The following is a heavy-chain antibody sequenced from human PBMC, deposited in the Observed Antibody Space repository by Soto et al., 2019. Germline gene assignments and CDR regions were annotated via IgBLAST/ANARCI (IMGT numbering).Heavy chain of an antibody. Sequence: GGSLRLSCAASGFTFDDYAMHWVRQAPGKGLEWVSGISWNSGSIGYADSVKGRFTISRDNAKNSLYLQMNSLRAEDTALYYCASSVAPNAFDIWGQGTMVTVS. J-gene: IGHJ3*02. CDR3: ASSVAPNAFDI. V-gene: IGHV3-9*01. CDR1: GFTFDDYA. D-gene: IGHD6-19*01. CDR2: ISWNSGSI.